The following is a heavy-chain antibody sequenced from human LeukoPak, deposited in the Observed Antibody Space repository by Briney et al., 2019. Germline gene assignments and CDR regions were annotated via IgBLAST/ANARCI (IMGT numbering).Heavy chain of an antibody. CDR3: ATDTGHGYFES. CDR1: GFIFSNYW. V-gene: IGHV3-7*01. J-gene: IGHJ4*02. Sequence: GGSLRLSCAASGFIFSNYWMSWLRQAPGKGLEWVANIRQEGIKKNYEDSVEGRFTISRDNAQNSVYLQMTSLRAEDTAVYYCATDTGHGYFESWGQGTLVTVSS. D-gene: IGHD4-17*01. CDR2: IRQEGIKK.